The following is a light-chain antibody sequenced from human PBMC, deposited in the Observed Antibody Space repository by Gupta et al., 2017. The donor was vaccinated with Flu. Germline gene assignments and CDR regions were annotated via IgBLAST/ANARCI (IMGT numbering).Light chain of an antibody. J-gene: IGLJ2*01. CDR3: SSYTSTNTVI. V-gene: IGLV2-14*01. CDR2: EVS. Sequence: QSALTQPASVSGSPGRSITISCTGTSNDVGGYSYVSWYQQHPDKAPELVIYEVSNRPAGISHRFSGSKSGNTASLTISGRQAEDEADYHCSSYTSTNTVIFGGGTRLTVL. CDR1: SNDVGGYSY.